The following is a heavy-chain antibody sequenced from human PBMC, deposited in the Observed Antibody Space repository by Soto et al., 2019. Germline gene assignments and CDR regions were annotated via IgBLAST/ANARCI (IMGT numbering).Heavy chain of an antibody. Sequence: GGSLRLSCAASGFTFSSYGMHWVRQAPGKGLERVSYISSSSSTIYYADSVKGRFTISRDNAKNSLYLQMNSLRAEDTAVYYCAAEATILNWFDPWGQGTLVTVSS. CDR1: GFTFSSYG. V-gene: IGHV3-48*01. CDR2: ISSSSSTI. J-gene: IGHJ5*02. CDR3: AAEATILNWFDP. D-gene: IGHD5-12*01.